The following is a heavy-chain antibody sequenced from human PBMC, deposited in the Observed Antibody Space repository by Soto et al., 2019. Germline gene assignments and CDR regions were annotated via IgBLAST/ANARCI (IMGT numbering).Heavy chain of an antibody. Sequence: ASVKVSCKASGGTFSSYAISWVRQAPGQGLEWMGGIIPIFGTANYAQKFQGRVTITADESTSTAYMELSSLRSEDTAVYYCARRGYSLSNFDYWGQGTLVTVSS. CDR3: ARRGYSLSNFDY. CDR1: GGTFSSYA. J-gene: IGHJ4*02. V-gene: IGHV1-69*13. D-gene: IGHD5-18*01. CDR2: IIPIFGTA.